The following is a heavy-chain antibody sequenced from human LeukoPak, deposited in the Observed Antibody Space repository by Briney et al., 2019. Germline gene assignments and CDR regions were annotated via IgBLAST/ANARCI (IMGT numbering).Heavy chain of an antibody. CDR3: ARDRYYDFWSGYDAFDI. CDR2: IYYSGST. Sequence: SETLSLTCAVSGGSISSGGYYWSWIRQHPGKGLEWIGYIYYSGSTYYNPSLKSRVTISVDTSKNQFSLKLSSVTAADTAVYYCARDRYYDFWSGYDAFDIWGQGTMVTVSS. V-gene: IGHV4-31*11. J-gene: IGHJ3*02. CDR1: GGSISSGGYY. D-gene: IGHD3-3*01.